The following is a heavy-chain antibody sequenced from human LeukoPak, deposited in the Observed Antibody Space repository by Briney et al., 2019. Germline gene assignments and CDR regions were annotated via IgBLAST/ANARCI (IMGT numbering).Heavy chain of an antibody. CDR1: GGSLSSYH. Sequence: SETLSLTCIVSGGSLSSYHWNWIRQPPGKGLEWIGYAYYSGSTNYNPSLKGRVTISVDTSKNQFSLRLNSVTAADTAVYYCARVLPQWLARYYFDCWGQGTLVTVSS. V-gene: IGHV4-59*08. CDR3: ARVLPQWLARYYFDC. D-gene: IGHD6-19*01. CDR2: AYYSGST. J-gene: IGHJ4*02.